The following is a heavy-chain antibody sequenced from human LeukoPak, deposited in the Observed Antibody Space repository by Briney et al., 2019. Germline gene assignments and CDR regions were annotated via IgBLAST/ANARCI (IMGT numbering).Heavy chain of an antibody. CDR3: AKDRAAAGTRWFDP. V-gene: IGHV3-30*18. CDR1: GFTLSSYG. CDR2: ISYDGSNK. Sequence: GGSLRLSCAASGFTLSSYGMHWVRQAPGKGLEWVAVISYDGSNKYYADSVKGRFTISRDNSKNTLYLQMNSLRAEDTAVYYCAKDRAAAGTRWFDPWGQGTLVTVSS. J-gene: IGHJ5*02. D-gene: IGHD6-13*01.